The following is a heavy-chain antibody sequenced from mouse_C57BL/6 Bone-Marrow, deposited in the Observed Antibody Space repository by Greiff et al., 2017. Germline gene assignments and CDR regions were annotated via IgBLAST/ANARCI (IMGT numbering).Heavy chain of an antibody. CDR1: GFTFSSYA. CDR3: TREDSSGYPALFAY. J-gene: IGHJ3*01. V-gene: IGHV5-9-1*02. Sequence: EVMLVESGEGLVKPGGSLKLSCAASGFTFSSYAMSWVRQTPEKRLEWVAYISSGGDYIYYADTVKGRFTISRDNARNTLYLQMSSLKSEDTAMYYCTREDSSGYPALFAYWGQETLVTVSA. D-gene: IGHD3-2*02. CDR2: ISSGGDYI.